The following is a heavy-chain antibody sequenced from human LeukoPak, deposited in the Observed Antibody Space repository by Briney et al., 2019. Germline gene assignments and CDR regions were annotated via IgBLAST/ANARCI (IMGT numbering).Heavy chain of an antibody. J-gene: IGHJ1*01. Sequence: GGSLRLSCAASGFTFSDYYMSWIRQASGKGLEWVSYISSSSSYTNYAESVKGRLIIARDNAKSSLYLQMNSLRAEDTAVYYCASSMWGYYYDSIDQGFQHWGQGTLVTVSS. CDR1: GFTFSDYY. CDR2: ISSSSSYT. D-gene: IGHD3-22*01. CDR3: ASSMWGYYYDSIDQGFQH. V-gene: IGHV3-11*03.